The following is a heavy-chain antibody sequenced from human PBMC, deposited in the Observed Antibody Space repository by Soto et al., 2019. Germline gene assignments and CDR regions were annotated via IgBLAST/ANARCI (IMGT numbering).Heavy chain of an antibody. D-gene: IGHD3-22*01. Sequence: QLQESGPGLVKPSETLSLTCTVSGAAMSSYYWSWLRQSPGKGLEWIGYSYNSGTTDYNPSLKSRVTISVERSKFQFSLKLTSVTAADTAVYYCATASTGYYSDAFDVWGQGARVIVSS. V-gene: IGHV4-59*03. J-gene: IGHJ3*01. CDR1: GAAMSSYY. CDR2: SYNSGTT. CDR3: ATASTGYYSDAFDV.